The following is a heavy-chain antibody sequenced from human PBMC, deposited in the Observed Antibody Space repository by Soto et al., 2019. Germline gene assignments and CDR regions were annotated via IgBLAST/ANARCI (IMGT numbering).Heavy chain of an antibody. Sequence: EVQLVESGGGLVQPGGSLRLSCAASGFTFTDFWMAWVRQPPGKGLEWVASINPDGTKRFFVYSVQGRFTISRDDAKNSVFLQMISLRAEDTAVYYCARWESSGWYLGIWGQGTLLTVSS. D-gene: IGHD6-19*01. V-gene: IGHV3-7*03. CDR3: ARWESSGWYLGI. CDR1: GFTFTDFW. J-gene: IGHJ4*02. CDR2: INPDGTKR.